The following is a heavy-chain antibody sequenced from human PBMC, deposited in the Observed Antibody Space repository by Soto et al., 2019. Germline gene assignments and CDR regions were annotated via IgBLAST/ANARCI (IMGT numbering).Heavy chain of an antibody. J-gene: IGHJ6*02. D-gene: IGHD3-10*01. Sequence: SVKVSCKASGGTFSSYALSWVRQAPGQGLEWMGGINPFFGTANYAQKFQGRVTITADESTSTAYMELSSLRSEDTAVYYCARDKGSRTYYYGMDVWGQGTTVTVSS. CDR2: INPFFGTA. V-gene: IGHV1-69*13. CDR1: GGTFSSYA. CDR3: ARDKGSRTYYYGMDV.